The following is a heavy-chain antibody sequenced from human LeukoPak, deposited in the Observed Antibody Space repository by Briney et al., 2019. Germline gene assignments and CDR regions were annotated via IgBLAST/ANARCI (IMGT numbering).Heavy chain of an antibody. CDR2: INPNSGGT. V-gene: IGHV1-2*02. CDR3: ARDFGYSYGNYFDY. Sequence: VASVKVSCKASGYTFTGYYMHWVRQAPGQGLEWMGWINPNSGGTNYAQKFQGRVTMTRDTSISTAYMELSRLRSDDTAVYYCARDFGYSYGNYFDYWGQGTLVTVS. J-gene: IGHJ4*02. D-gene: IGHD5-18*01. CDR1: GYTFTGYY.